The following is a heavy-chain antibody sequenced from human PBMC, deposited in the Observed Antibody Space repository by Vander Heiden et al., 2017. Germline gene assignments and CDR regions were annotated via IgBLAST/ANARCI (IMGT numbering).Heavy chain of an antibody. CDR3: ARVIKPPHILVVPAKHGMDV. CDR2: INQDGNEK. J-gene: IGHJ6*02. V-gene: IGHV3-7*03. Sequence: EVQLVESGGGLVQPGGSLSISCAASRSPFTPFWISGVRQAPGKGLEWVANINQDGNEKYYEDSVKGRFTISRDNANNSLFLQMNSLRAEDTAFYYCARVIKPPHILVVPAKHGMDVWGHGTTVTVSS. D-gene: IGHD2-2*01. CDR1: RSPFTPFW.